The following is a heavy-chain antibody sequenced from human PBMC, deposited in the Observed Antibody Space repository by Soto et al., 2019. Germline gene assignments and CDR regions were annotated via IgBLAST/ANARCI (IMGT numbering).Heavy chain of an antibody. Sequence: QVQLVQSGAEVKKPGSSVKVSCKASGGTFSSYAISWVRQAPGQGLEWMGGIIPIFGTANYAQKFQGRVTITADESTSTAYMELSSLRSEDRAVYYCAGPDQYSSGWYYFDYWGQGTLVTVSS. V-gene: IGHV1-69*01. CDR1: GGTFSSYA. CDR3: AGPDQYSSGWYYFDY. J-gene: IGHJ4*02. D-gene: IGHD6-19*01. CDR2: IIPIFGTA.